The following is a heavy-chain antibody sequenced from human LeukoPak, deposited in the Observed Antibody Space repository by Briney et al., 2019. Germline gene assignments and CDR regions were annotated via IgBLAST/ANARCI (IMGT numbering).Heavy chain of an antibody. D-gene: IGHD3-22*01. CDR2: NLPIFGTA. CDR1: GGTFSSYA. J-gene: IGHJ4*02. CDR3: ARSTYYYDSSGRYYFDY. Sequence: SVKIFCKASGGTFSSYAISWARQAPGQGLEWMGGNLPIFGTANYAQKFQGRVTITADESTSTAYMELSSLRSEDTAVYYCARSTYYYDSSGRYYFDYWGRETLVTVSS. V-gene: IGHV1-69*13.